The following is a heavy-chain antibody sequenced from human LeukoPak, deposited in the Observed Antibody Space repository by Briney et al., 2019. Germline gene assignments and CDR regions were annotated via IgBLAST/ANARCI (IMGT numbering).Heavy chain of an antibody. D-gene: IGHD2-2*02. J-gene: IGHJ5*02. V-gene: IGHV5-51*01. Sequence: GESLKISCKGSGYSFTSYWIGWVRQMPGKGLEWMGIIYPGDSDTRYSPSFQGQVTISADKSISTAYLQRSSLKASDTAMYYCARGLGVVPAAIRGWFDPWGQGALVTVSS. CDR2: IYPGDSDT. CDR1: GYSFTSYW. CDR3: ARGLGVVPAAIRGWFDP.